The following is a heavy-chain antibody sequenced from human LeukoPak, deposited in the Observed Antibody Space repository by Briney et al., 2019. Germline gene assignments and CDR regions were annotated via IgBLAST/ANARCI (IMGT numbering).Heavy chain of an antibody. V-gene: IGHV1-2*02. CDR1: GYTFTGYY. CDR2: INPNSGGT. CDR3: ARDLALPLYIVATIFAY. J-gene: IGHJ4*02. D-gene: IGHD5-12*01. Sequence: GASLKVSCKASGYTFTGYYMHWVRQAPGQGLEWMGWINPNSGGTNYAQKFQGRVTMTRDTSISTAYMELSRLRSDDTAVYYCARDLALPLYIVATIFAYWGQGTLVTVSS.